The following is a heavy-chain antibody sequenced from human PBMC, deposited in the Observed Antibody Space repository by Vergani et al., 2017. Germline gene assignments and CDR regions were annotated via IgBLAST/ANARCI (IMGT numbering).Heavy chain of an antibody. J-gene: IGHJ4*02. V-gene: IGHV4-39*01. CDR1: VGSISSSSYY. CDR3: AGLHGDSCGGDCYVYYFDY. D-gene: IGHD2-21*02. Sequence: QLQLQESGPGLVKPSETLSLTCTVSVGSISSSSYYWGWIRQPPGKGLEWIGSIYYSGSTYYNPSLKSRVTISVDTSKNQFSLKLSSVTAADTAVYYCAGLHGDSCGGDCYVYYFDYWGQGTLVTVSS. CDR2: IYYSGST.